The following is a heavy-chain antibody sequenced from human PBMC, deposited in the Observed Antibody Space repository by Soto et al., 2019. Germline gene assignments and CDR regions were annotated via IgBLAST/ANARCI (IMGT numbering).Heavy chain of an antibody. Sequence: GGSLRLSCAASGFTFSSYAMSWVRQAPGKGLEWVSAISGSGGSTYYADSVKGRFTISRDNSKNTLYLQMNSLRAEDTAVYYCATLTFTIFGVVPSFDIWGQGTVVTVSS. CDR1: GFTFSSYA. V-gene: IGHV3-23*01. J-gene: IGHJ3*02. D-gene: IGHD3-3*01. CDR3: ATLTFTIFGVVPSFDI. CDR2: ISGSGGST.